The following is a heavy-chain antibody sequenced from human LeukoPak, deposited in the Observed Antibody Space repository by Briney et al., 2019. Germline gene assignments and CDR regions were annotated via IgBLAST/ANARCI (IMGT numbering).Heavy chain of an antibody. CDR3: ARGPPPDFDY. Sequence: SETLSLTCAVSGGSISSSSYYWGWIRQPPGKGLEWIGSIYYSGSTYYNPSLKSRVTLSVDTSKNQFSLKLSSVTAADTAVYYCARGPPPDFDYWGRGTLVTVSS. CDR2: IYYSGST. CDR1: GGSISSSSYY. J-gene: IGHJ4*02. V-gene: IGHV4-39*07.